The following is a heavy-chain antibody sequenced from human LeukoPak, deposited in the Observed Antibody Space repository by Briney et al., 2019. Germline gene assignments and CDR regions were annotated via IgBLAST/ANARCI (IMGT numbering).Heavy chain of an antibody. J-gene: IGHJ6*02. CDR1: GFTFSSYA. D-gene: IGHD2-8*01. CDR2: ISGSGGST. V-gene: IGHV3-23*01. CDR3: AKDNSLIYYYYGMGV. Sequence: PGGSLRLSCAASGFTFSSYAMSWVRQAPGKGLEWVSAISGSGGSTYYADSVKGRFTISRDNSKNTLYLQMNSLRAEDTAVYYCAKDNSLIYYYYGMGVWGQGTTVTVSS.